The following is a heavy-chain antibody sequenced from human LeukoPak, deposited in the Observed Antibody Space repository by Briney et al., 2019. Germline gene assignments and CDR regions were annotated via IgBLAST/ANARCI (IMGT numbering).Heavy chain of an antibody. CDR1: GGSISSYY. V-gene: IGHV4-4*07. D-gene: IGHD6-19*01. CDR2: IYTSGST. J-gene: IGHJ3*02. CDR3: AGTIAVAGHDAFDI. Sequence: SETLSLTCTVSGGSISSYYWSWIRQPAGKGLEWIGRIYTSGSTNYSPPLKSRVTISVDTSKNQFSLKLSSVTAADTAVYYCAGTIAVAGHDAFDIWGQGTMVTVSS.